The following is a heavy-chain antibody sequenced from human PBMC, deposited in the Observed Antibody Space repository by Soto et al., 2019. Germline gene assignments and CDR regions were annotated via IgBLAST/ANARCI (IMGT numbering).Heavy chain of an antibody. CDR2: INNDGST. J-gene: IGHJ6*02. D-gene: IGHD6-13*01. CDR1: GFIFSSYR. V-gene: IGHV3-74*01. Sequence: EVQLVESGGGLVQPGGSLRVSCAASGFIFSSYRMHWVRQAPGKGLVWVSLINNDGSTTYADSVKGRFTISRDNAKNTLYLQMNSLRAEDTAVYYCAKDQYSSSWPYYYYYYGMDVWGQGTTVTVSS. CDR3: AKDQYSSSWPYYYYYYGMDV.